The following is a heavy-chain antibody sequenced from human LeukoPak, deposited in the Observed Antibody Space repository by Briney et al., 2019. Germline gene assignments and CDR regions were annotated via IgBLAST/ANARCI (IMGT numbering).Heavy chain of an antibody. J-gene: IGHJ4*02. CDR2: IYYSGST. D-gene: IGHD1-1*01. Sequence: SETLSLTCTVSGGSISSYYWSWIRQPPGKGLEWIGYIYYSGSTNYNPSLKSRVTISVDTSKNQFSLKLSSVTAADTAVYYCATESGALFDYWGQGTLVTVSS. V-gene: IGHV4-59*08. CDR3: ATESGALFDY. CDR1: GGSISSYY.